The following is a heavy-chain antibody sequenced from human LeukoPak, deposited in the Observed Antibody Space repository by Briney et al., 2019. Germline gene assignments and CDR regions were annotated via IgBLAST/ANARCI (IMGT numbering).Heavy chain of an antibody. CDR3: ARSVSDDYSNSHLFDY. Sequence: SVKVSFKASGGTFSSYAISWVRQAPGQGLEWMGRIIPILGIANYAQKFQGRVTITADKSTSTAYMELSSLRSEDTAVYYCARSVSDDYSNSHLFDYWGQGTLVTVSS. CDR2: IIPILGIA. V-gene: IGHV1-69*04. CDR1: GGTFSSYA. D-gene: IGHD4-11*01. J-gene: IGHJ4*02.